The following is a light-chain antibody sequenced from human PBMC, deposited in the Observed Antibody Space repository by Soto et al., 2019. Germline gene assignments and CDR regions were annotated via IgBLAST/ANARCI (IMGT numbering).Light chain of an antibody. CDR2: KAS. Sequence: DIQMTQSPSTLSASVGDIVTITCRASQSISSSLAWYQQKLGKAPKVLIYKASSLESGVPARFSGSWSGTEFTLTISSLQSEDFAVYYCQQYNNWITFGQGTRLEIK. CDR1: QSISSS. J-gene: IGKJ5*01. V-gene: IGKV1-5*03. CDR3: QQYNNWIT.